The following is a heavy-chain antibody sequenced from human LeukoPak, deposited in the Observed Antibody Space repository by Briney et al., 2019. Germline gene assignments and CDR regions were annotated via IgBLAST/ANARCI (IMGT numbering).Heavy chain of an antibody. CDR2: ISGSGSTL. D-gene: IGHD3-16*01. V-gene: IGHV3-48*01. Sequence: GGSLRLSCAASGFTFSSYSMNWVRQAPGKGLECVSYISGSGSTLYYADSVKGRFTISRDNAKNSLYLQMSSLRAEDTAVYYCAKDWAHAFDIWGQGTMVTVSS. CDR1: GFTFSSYS. CDR3: AKDWAHAFDI. J-gene: IGHJ3*02.